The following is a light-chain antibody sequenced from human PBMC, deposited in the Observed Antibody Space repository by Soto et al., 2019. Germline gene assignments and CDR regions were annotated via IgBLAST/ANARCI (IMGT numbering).Light chain of an antibody. Sequence: DIQMTQSPSTLSGSVGDRVTITCRASQTISSWLAWYQQKPGKAPKLLIYKASTLQSGVPSRFSGSGSGTDFTLTISSLQPEDVATYYCQKYKSAPYTFGPGTKVDIK. V-gene: IGKV1-27*01. CDR2: KAS. CDR1: QTISSW. CDR3: QKYKSAPYT. J-gene: IGKJ3*01.